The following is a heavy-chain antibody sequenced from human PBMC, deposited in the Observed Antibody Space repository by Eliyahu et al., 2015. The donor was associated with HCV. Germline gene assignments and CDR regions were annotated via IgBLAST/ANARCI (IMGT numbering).Heavy chain of an antibody. D-gene: IGHD3-10*01. J-gene: IGHJ4*02. V-gene: IGHV3-30*03. CDR2: ISYDGSNK. CDR1: GFTXXSXG. CDR3: AGQELQHKMTYYFDY. Sequence: QVQLVESGGGVVXPGRSLRLSCAASGFTXXSXGMHWVRXAPGKGLEWVAVISYDGSNKYYADSVKGRFTISRDNSKNTLYLQMNSLRAEDTAVYYCAGQELQHKMTYYFDYWGQGTLVTVSS.